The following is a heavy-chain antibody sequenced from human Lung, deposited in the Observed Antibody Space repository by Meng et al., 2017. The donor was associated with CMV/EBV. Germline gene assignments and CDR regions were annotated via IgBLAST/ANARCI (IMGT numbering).Heavy chain of an antibody. CDR3: ARLPVDTTFFIQEYYFDY. CDR2: IKEDGSEK. D-gene: IGHD3-3*01. V-gene: IGHV3-7*01. J-gene: IGHJ4*02. CDR1: EFSFSNYW. Sequence: LTCXASEFSFSNYWMSWVRQAPGKGLEWVANIKEDGSEKYYVDSVKGRFTISRDNAKNSLYLQMNSLRADDTAMYYCARLPVDTTFFIQEYYFDYWGQGTLVTFSS.